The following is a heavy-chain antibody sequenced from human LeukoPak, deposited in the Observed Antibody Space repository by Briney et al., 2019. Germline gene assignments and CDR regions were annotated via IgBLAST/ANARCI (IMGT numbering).Heavy chain of an antibody. CDR1: GFTFSSYA. CDR3: ASRGDYYDSSGYSGGAFS. J-gene: IGHJ4*02. D-gene: IGHD3-22*01. V-gene: IGHV3-23*01. CDR2: ISGSGGST. Sequence: PGGSLRLSCAASGFTFSSYAMSWVRQAPGKGLEWVSAISGSGGSTYYADSVKGRFTISRDNSKNTLYLQMNSLRAEDTAVYYCASRGDYYDSSGYSGGAFSWGQGTLVTVSS.